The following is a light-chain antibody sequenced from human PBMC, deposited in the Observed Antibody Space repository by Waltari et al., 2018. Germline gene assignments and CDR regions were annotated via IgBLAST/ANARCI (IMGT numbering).Light chain of an antibody. V-gene: IGKV1-39*01. CDR1: QSVGVN. CDR3: HQTHSFPRT. J-gene: IGKJ2*02. CDR2: GVT. Sequence: DIQMTQSPSFLSASVGDRVTISCRARQSVGVNLNWYQQGPGQAPNLLIFGVTSLHGGTPSRFSGSGSETAFSLTIAGLQPDDFATYYCHQTHSFPRTFGQGTKVEIK.